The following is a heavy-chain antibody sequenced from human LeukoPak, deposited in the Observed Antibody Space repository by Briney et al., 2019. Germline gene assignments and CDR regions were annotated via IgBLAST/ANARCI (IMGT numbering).Heavy chain of an antibody. CDR2: INHSGST. Sequence: SETLSLTCAVYGGSFGGYYWSWIRQPPGKGLEWIGEINHSGSTNYNPSLKSRVTISVDTSKNQFSLKLSSVTAADTAVYYCARHSGAAISSDLWGRGTLVTVSS. J-gene: IGHJ2*01. CDR1: GGSFGGYY. V-gene: IGHV4-34*01. CDR3: ARHSGAAISSDL. D-gene: IGHD2-21*01.